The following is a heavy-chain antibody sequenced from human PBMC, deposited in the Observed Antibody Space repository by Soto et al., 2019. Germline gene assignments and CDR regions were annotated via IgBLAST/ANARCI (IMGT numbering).Heavy chain of an antibody. V-gene: IGHV2-5*02. J-gene: IGHJ4*02. CDR1: GFSLRTSGVG. Sequence: QITLKESGPTLVKPKQTLTLTCTFSGFSLRTSGVGVGWIRQPPGKALEWLALIYWDDDKRYSPSLKSRLTTTKDTSKNQVVLTMTNMDPVDTATYYCAHRLPGDKFDYWGQGTLVTVSS. CDR3: AHRLPGDKFDY. CDR2: IYWDDDK. D-gene: IGHD2-21*02.